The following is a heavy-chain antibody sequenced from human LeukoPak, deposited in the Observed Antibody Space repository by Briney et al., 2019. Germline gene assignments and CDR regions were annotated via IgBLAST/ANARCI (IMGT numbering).Heavy chain of an antibody. CDR3: ARWRFDSGDHVFDY. Sequence: SETVSLTCTVTGGSIRSVTYFWRWIRQHPGKGLEWVVLIYYGGSTYYNPSLKSRITILQDTSENQFSLKLTSVTAADTAVYYCARWRFDSGDHVFDYWGQGTLVTVSS. D-gene: IGHD3-10*01. J-gene: IGHJ4*02. V-gene: IGHV4-31*03. CDR2: IYYGGST. CDR1: GGSIRSVTYF.